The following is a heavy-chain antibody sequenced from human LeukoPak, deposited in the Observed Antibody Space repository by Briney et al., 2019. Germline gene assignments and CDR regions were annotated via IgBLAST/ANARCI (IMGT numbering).Heavy chain of an antibody. J-gene: IGHJ4*02. V-gene: IGHV4-59*01. Sequence: SETLSLTCTVSGGSISSYYWSWIRQPPGRGLEWIGYIYYSGSTNYNPSLKSRVTISVDTSKNQFSLKLSSLTAADTAVYYCARGRVGSSWVNFDYWGQGTLVTVSS. CDR1: GGSISSYY. CDR3: ARGRVGSSWVNFDY. D-gene: IGHD6-13*01. CDR2: IYYSGST.